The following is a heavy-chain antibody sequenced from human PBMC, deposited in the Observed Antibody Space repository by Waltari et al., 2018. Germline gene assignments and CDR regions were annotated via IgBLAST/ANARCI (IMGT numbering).Heavy chain of an antibody. V-gene: IGHV4-4*07. J-gene: IGHJ6*03. D-gene: IGHD2-21*01. CDR3: ARGTGRTVIAPRGYYMDV. CDR2: IYTSGST. CDR1: GGSISSYY. Sequence: QVQLQESGPGLVKPSETLSLTCTVSGGSISSYYWSWIRQSAGKGLEWIGRIYTSGSTHYNPSLKSRVTMSVDTSKNQFSLKLSSVTAADTAVYYCARGTGRTVIAPRGYYMDVWGKGTTVTVSS.